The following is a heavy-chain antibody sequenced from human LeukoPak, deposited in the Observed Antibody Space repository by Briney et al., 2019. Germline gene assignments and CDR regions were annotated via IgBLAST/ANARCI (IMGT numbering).Heavy chain of an antibody. Sequence: PGASLRLSCEAAGFTFSHYGIHWVRQTRGKGLEWVTAISSDGVEKHYADSVKGRFTISRDNSKSTLYLQMNSLRAEDTALYYCAREGHYDILTGYSPVEYYFYYMDVWGKGTTVTVSS. CDR1: GFTFSHYG. CDR2: ISSDGVEK. CDR3: AREGHYDILTGYSPVEYYFYYMDV. D-gene: IGHD3-9*01. V-gene: IGHV3-30*04. J-gene: IGHJ6*03.